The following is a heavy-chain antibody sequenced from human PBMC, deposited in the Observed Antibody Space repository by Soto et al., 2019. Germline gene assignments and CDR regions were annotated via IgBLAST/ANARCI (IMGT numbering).Heavy chain of an antibody. CDR1: GFTFSSYS. CDR2: ISSSSSYI. CDR3: ARNARGIAAAQKD. J-gene: IGHJ4*02. D-gene: IGHD6-13*01. V-gene: IGHV3-21*01. Sequence: PGGSLRLSCAASGFTFSSYSMNWVRQAPGKGLEWVSSISSSSSYIYYADSVKGRFTISRDNAKNSLYLQMNSLRAEDTAVYYCARNARGIAAAQKDWGQGTLVTVSS.